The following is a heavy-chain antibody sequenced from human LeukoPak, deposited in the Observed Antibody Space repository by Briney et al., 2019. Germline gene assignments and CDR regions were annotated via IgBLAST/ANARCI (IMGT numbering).Heavy chain of an antibody. Sequence: PSETLSLTCSVSGVSISSNSHHWDWLRQAPGKGLEWFGNIYYSRTTSYNPSLKSCVTISVDTSKNQFSLRLSSVTAADTAVYYCARRGDILTDYAFDYWGQGTLVTVSS. V-gene: IGHV4-39*01. CDR2: IYYSRTT. CDR3: ARRGDILTDYAFDY. J-gene: IGHJ4*02. D-gene: IGHD3-9*01. CDR1: GVSISSNSHH.